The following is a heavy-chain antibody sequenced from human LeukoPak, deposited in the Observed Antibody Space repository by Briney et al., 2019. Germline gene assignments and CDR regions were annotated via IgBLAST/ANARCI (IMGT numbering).Heavy chain of an antibody. Sequence: GGSLRLSCAASGFIFSSYEMNWVRQAPGKGLEWVSSISSSSSYIYYADSVKGRFTISRHNAKNSLYLQMNSLRAEDTAVYYCAKDGSGSSDYWGQGTLVTVSS. CDR2: ISSSSSYI. V-gene: IGHV3-21*01. J-gene: IGHJ4*02. D-gene: IGHD3-10*01. CDR1: GFIFSSYE. CDR3: AKDGSGSSDY.